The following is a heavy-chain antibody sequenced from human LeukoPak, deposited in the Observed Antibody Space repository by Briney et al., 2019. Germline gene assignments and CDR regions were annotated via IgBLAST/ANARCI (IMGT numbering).Heavy chain of an antibody. J-gene: IGHJ4*02. CDR2: IYHSGST. D-gene: IGHD1-26*01. CDR1: GGSISSGGYY. CDR3: ARGGVGATNPFDY. Sequence: SQTLSLTFTVSGGSISSGGYYWSWIRQPPGKGLEWIGYIYHSGSTYYNPSLKSRVTISVDRSKNQFSLKLSSVTAADTAVYYCARGGVGATNPFDYWGQGTLVTVSS. V-gene: IGHV4-30-2*01.